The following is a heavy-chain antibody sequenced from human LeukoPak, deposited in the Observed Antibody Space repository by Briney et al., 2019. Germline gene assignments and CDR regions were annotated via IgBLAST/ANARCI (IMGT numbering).Heavy chain of an antibody. CDR3: ARVQLVRGKYFDY. Sequence: SETLSLTCAVYGGSFSGYYWSWIRQPPGKGLEWIGEINHSGSTNYNPSLKSRVTMSVDTSKNQFSLKLSSVTAADTAVYYCARVQLVRGKYFDYWGQGTLVTVSS. D-gene: IGHD3-10*01. CDR2: INHSGST. CDR1: GGSFSGYY. V-gene: IGHV4-34*01. J-gene: IGHJ4*02.